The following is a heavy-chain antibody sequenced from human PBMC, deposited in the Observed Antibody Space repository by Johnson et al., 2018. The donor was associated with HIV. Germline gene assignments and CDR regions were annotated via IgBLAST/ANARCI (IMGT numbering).Heavy chain of an antibody. V-gene: IGHV3-20*04. CDR1: GFMFSGYW. J-gene: IGHJ3*02. Sequence: EVQLVESGGGLIQPGGSLRLSCAASGFMFSGYWMSWVRQAPGKGLEWVSGIDWSGGRTGYADSVKGRFTISRDNAKNSLYLQMNSLRAEDTAVYYCAKDQRGWFIAGAFDIWGQGTMVTVSS. CDR3: AKDQRGWFIAGAFDI. D-gene: IGHD6-19*01. CDR2: IDWSGGRT.